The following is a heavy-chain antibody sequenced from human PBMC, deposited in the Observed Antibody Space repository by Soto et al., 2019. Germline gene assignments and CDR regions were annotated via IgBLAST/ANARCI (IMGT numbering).Heavy chain of an antibody. V-gene: IGHV3-74*01. D-gene: IGHD2-15*01. CDR2: INSDGSST. CDR1: GFTFSSYW. J-gene: IGHJ4*02. Sequence: EVQLVESGGGLVPPVGSLILSCAASGFTFSSYWMHWVRQAPGKGLVWVSRINSDGSSTSYADSVKGRFTISRDNAKNTLYLQMNSLRAEDTAVYYCVRTSLVVAAATREDYWGQGTLVTVSS. CDR3: VRTSLVVAAATREDY.